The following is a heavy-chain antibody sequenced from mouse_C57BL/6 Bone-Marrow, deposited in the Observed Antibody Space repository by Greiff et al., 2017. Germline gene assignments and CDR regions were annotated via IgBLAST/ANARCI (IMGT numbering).Heavy chain of an antibody. CDR1: GYTFTGYW. CDR3: ARGGAIYYYGSSSYWYFDV. CDR2: ILPGSGST. V-gene: IGHV1-9*01. J-gene: IGHJ1*03. D-gene: IGHD1-1*01. Sequence: VMLVESGAELMKPGASVKLSCKATGYTFTGYWIEWVKQRPGHGLEWIGEILPGSGSTNYNEKFKGKATFTADTSSNTAYMQLSSLTTEDSAIYYCARGGAIYYYGSSSYWYFDVWGTGTTVTVSS.